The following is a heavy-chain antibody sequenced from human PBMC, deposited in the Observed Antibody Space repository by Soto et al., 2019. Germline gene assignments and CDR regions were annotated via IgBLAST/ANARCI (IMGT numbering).Heavy chain of an antibody. D-gene: IGHD3-16*01. CDR3: VKDLVPGGADF. CDR2: IGPGHT. CDR1: GFTFRSYD. J-gene: IGHJ4*02. Sequence: PGGSLRLSCAASGFTFRSYDMHWVRQPTGKGLEWVSPIGPGHTGYADSVRGRFTISRDNAKRSLYLQMDSLRLDDTAVYYCVKDLVPGGADFWGQGIQVTVS. V-gene: IGHV3-13*01.